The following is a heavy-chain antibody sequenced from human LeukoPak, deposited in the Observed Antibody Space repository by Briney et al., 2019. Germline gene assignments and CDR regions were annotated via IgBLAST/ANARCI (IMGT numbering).Heavy chain of an antibody. CDR2: MNPNSGNT. CDR1: GYTFTSYD. J-gene: IGHJ6*03. D-gene: IGHD6-13*01. Sequence: ASVKVSCKASGYTFTSYDINWVRQATGQGLEWMGWMNPNSGNTGYAQKFQGRVTMTRNTSISTAYMELSSLRSEDTAVYYCARGHSSSWYKTIYYYYYMDVWGKGTTVTISS. V-gene: IGHV1-8*01. CDR3: ARGHSSSWYKTIYYYYYMDV.